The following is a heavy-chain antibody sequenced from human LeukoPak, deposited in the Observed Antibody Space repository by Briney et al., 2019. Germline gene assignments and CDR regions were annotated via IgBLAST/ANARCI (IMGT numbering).Heavy chain of an antibody. CDR3: VRPDFGDYVGDP. CDR1: GDSFKKYW. CDR2: IFPGDSDA. J-gene: IGHJ1*01. V-gene: IGHV5-51*01. Sequence: GESLKISCKGSGDSFKKYWIGWVRQMPGKGLEWMGTIFPGDSDATYSPSFQGQATISADTSISTAYLQWSSLKASDTAMYYCVRPDFGDYVGDPWGQGTLVTVSS. D-gene: IGHD4-17*01.